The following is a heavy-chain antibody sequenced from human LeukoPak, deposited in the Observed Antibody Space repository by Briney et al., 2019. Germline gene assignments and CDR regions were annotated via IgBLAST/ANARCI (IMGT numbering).Heavy chain of an antibody. D-gene: IGHD3-22*01. CDR3: ARVDYDSSGYFDY. J-gene: IGHJ4*02. V-gene: IGHV4-59*01. CDR1: GGSTRTIF. CDR2: VYYSGST. Sequence: PSETLSLTCTVSGGSTRTIFGSSLRPPLGKKRGRIGCVYYSGSTNYKPSFKTRVTISVDPSKNQFSLKLSSVNPADTAVYYCARVDYDSSGYFDYWGQGTLVPGSS.